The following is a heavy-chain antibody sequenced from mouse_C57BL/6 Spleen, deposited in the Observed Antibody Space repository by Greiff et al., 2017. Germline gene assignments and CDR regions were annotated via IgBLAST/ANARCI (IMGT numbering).Heavy chain of an antibody. CDR2: IDPEDGET. V-gene: IGHV14-2*01. CDR3: ARGSIDY. Sequence: VQLKESGAELVKPGASVKLSCTASGFNIIDYYMHWVKQRIEQGLEWIGRIDPEDGETNYAPKFPGKATRTADTTSNTAYLQLSSLTSEDTAFYYCARGSIDYWGQGTTLTVSS. J-gene: IGHJ2*01. CDR1: GFNIIDYY.